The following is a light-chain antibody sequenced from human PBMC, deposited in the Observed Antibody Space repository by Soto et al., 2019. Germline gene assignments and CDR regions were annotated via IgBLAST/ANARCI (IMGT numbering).Light chain of an antibody. CDR1: SSDVGGYNY. Sequence: QSVLTQPRSVSGSPGQSVTISCTGTSSDVGGYNYVSWYQQHPGKAPKLLIYGVSERPSGVPDRFSGSKSGSTASLTISGLQAEDEADYYCCSYADSNSYVFGTGTKVTV. CDR2: GVS. CDR3: CSYADSNSYV. J-gene: IGLJ1*01. V-gene: IGLV2-11*01.